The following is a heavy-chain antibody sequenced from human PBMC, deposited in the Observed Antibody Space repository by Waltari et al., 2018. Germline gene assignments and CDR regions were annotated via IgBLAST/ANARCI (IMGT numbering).Heavy chain of an antibody. CDR1: GGTFRSYA. CDR3: ATATYDYVWGSYRRDAFDI. J-gene: IGHJ3*02. CDR2: IIPIFGTA. D-gene: IGHD3-16*01. V-gene: IGHV1-69*01. Sequence: QVQLVQSGAEVKKPGSSVKVSCKASGGTFRSYAISWVRPAPGPGLEWMGGIIPIFGTANYAQKFQGRVTITADESTSTAYMELSSLRSEDTAVYYCATATYDYVWGSYRRDAFDIWGQGTMVTVSS.